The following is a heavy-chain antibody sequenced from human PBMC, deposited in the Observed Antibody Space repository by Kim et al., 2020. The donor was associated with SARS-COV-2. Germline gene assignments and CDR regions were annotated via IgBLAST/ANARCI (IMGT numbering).Heavy chain of an antibody. J-gene: IGHJ2*01. D-gene: IGHD3-22*01. CDR1: GFTFSSYA. CDR3: AKGRDNHYYHRKWYFDL. Sequence: GGSLRLSCAASGFTFSSYAMSWVRQAPGKGLEWVSAISGSGGSTYYADSVKGRFTISRDNSKNTLYLQMNSLRAEDTAVYYCAKGRDNHYYHRKWYFDLWGRGTLVTVSS. V-gene: IGHV3-23*01. CDR2: ISGSGGST.